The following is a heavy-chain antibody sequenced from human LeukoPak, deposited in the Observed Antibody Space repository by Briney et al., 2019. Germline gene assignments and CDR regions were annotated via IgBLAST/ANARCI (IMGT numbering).Heavy chain of an antibody. Sequence: GGSLRLSCEASGFTFSSYAISWVRQAPGKGLEWVSALTSGGSTFYADSVKGRFTISRDNSKNTLSLQMNSLRAEGTAVYYCARESIVGLTPFLHIWGQGTMVTVSS. CDR2: LTSGGST. D-gene: IGHD1-26*01. V-gene: IGHV3-23*01. J-gene: IGHJ3*02. CDR3: ARESIVGLTPFLHI. CDR1: GFTFSSYA.